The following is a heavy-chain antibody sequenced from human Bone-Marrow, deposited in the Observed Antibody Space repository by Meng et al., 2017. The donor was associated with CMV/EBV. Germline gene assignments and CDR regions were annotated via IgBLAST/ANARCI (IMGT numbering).Heavy chain of an antibody. CDR1: GFTFSSYA. CDR3: AREIRQQLAY. CDR2: IKQDGSEK. J-gene: IGHJ4*02. Sequence: GESLKISCAASGFTFSSYAMHWVRQAPGKGLEWVANIKQDGSEKYYVDSVKGRFTISRDNAKNSLYLQMNSLRAEDTAVYYCAREIRQQLAYWGQGTLVTVSS. D-gene: IGHD6-13*01. V-gene: IGHV3-7*01.